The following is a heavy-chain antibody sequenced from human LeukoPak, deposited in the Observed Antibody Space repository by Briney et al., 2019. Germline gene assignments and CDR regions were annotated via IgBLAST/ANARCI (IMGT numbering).Heavy chain of an antibody. CDR1: GGSISSSEYY. V-gene: IGHV4-39*01. D-gene: IGHD6-25*01. CDR2: TYYGGST. Sequence: SETLSLTCTVSGGSISSSEYYWVWIRQPPGKGLEWIGSTYYGGSTYYHPSLNSRVTISVDTSKNQFSLKLPSVTASDTAVYYCATRGAAAGTTDYWGQGALVTVSS. J-gene: IGHJ4*02. CDR3: ATRGAAAGTTDY.